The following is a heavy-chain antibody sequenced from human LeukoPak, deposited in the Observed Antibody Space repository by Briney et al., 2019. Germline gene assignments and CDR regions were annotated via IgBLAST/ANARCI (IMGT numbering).Heavy chain of an antibody. Sequence: SETLSLTCTVSGGSISSSSYYWGWIRQPPGKGLEWIGSIYYSGSTYYNPSLKSRVTISVDTSKNQFSLKLSSVTAADTAVYYCARENAGKNSLGELSYFDYWGQGTLVTVSP. D-gene: IGHD3-16*01. V-gene: IGHV4-39*02. CDR2: IYYSGST. CDR3: ARENAGKNSLGELSYFDY. CDR1: GGSISSSSYY. J-gene: IGHJ4*02.